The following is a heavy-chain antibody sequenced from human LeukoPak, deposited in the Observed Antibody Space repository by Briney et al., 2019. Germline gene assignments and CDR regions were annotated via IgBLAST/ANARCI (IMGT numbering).Heavy chain of an antibody. J-gene: IGHJ4*02. CDR2: ISSNGGST. CDR3: ARDRDCSSTSCYAPFDY. CDR1: GFTFSSYA. D-gene: IGHD2-2*01. Sequence: SGGSLRLSCAAPGFTFSSYAMHWVRQAPGKGLEYVSAISSNGGSTYYANSVEGRFTISRDNSKNTLYLQMGSLRAEDMAVYYCARDRDCSSTSCYAPFDYWGQGTLVTVSS. V-gene: IGHV3-64*01.